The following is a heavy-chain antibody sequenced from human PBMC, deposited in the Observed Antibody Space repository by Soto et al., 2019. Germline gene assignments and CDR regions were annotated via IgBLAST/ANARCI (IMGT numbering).Heavy chain of an antibody. Sequence: ASVKVSCKASGYTFTSYYMHWVRQATGQGLEWMGIINPSGGSTSYAQKFQGRVTMTRDTSTSTVYMELSSLRSEDTAVYYCARASGHIVVVTAIDFDYWGQGTLVTVSS. V-gene: IGHV1-46*01. D-gene: IGHD2-21*02. CDR2: INPSGGST. CDR3: ARASGHIVVVTAIDFDY. J-gene: IGHJ4*02. CDR1: GYTFTSYY.